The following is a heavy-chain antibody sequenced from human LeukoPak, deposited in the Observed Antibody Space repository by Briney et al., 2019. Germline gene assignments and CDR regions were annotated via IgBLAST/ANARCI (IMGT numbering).Heavy chain of an antibody. V-gene: IGHV3-23*01. CDR1: GFTFSTYA. CDR2: ISISGGSA. CDR3: AKDRDLLFAHCWFDL. J-gene: IGHJ5*02. Sequence: GGSLRLSCAASGFTFSTYAMSWVRQAPGKGLEWVSGISISGGSAYYADSVKGRFTISRDNSKNTLYLQMNRLRAEDTAVYYCAKDRDLLFAHCWFDLWGQGILVTVSS. D-gene: IGHD3-10*01.